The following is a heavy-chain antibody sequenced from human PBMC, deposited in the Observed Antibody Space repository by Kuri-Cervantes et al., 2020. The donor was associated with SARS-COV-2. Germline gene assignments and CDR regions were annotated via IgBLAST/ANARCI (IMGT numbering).Heavy chain of an antibody. J-gene: IGHJ6*02. CDR1: GFTFSSYG. V-gene: IGHV3-30*03. CDR2: ISYDGSNK. Sequence: GSLRLSCAAPGFTFSSYGMHWVRQAPGKGLEWVAVISYDGSNKYYADSVKGRFTISRDNSKNTLYLQMNSLRAEDTAVYYCARVYYYGMDVWGQGTTVTVSS. CDR3: ARVYYYGMDV.